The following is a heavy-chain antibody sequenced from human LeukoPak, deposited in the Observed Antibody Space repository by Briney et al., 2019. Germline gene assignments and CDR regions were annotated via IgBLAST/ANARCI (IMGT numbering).Heavy chain of an antibody. CDR3: ARGISGYFGTSGYYYDY. CDR2: IYHSGSI. J-gene: IGHJ4*02. D-gene: IGHD3-22*01. CDR1: GDSISTNYW. V-gene: IGHV4-4*02. Sequence: SETLSLTCAVSGDSISTNYWWTWVRQPPGKGLEWIGEIYHSGSINYNPSLKNRVTLSIDKSNNHFSLRLSSLSAADTAVYYCARGISGYFGTSGYYYDYWGQGTLVTVSS.